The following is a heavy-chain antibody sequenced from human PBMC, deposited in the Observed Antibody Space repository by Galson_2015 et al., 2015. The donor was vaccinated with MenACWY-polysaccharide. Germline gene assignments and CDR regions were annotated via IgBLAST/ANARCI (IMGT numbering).Heavy chain of an antibody. Sequence: SLRLSCAASGFTFSNFWMTWVRQAPGKGLEWMANIKEDGSEKDYVGSVKGRFTIPRDNAKNSLYLQMNSLRAEDTAVYYCARIVGGGLDVWGQGTTVTVSS. V-gene: IGHV3-7*01. CDR2: IKEDGSEK. CDR3: ARIVGGGLDV. J-gene: IGHJ6*02. CDR1: GFTFSNFW. D-gene: IGHD1-26*01.